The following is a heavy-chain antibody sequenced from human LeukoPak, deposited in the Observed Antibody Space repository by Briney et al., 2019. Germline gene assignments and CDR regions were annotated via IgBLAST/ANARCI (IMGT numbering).Heavy chain of an antibody. CDR1: GGSISSTNYY. D-gene: IGHD3-10*01. J-gene: IGHJ4*02. CDR3: ARAPGYYDGSGSSGNYFDY. Sequence: PSETLSLTCTASGGSISSTNYYWGWIRQPPGKGLEWVGSIHYTGSTYYTPSLKSRVTISVDTSKNQFSLMLISVTAADTAVYYCARAPGYYDGSGSSGNYFDYWGPGTLVTVSS. V-gene: IGHV4-39*01. CDR2: IHYTGST.